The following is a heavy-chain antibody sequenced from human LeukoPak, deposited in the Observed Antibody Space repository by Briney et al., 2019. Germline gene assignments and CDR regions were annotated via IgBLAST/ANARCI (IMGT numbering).Heavy chain of an antibody. J-gene: IGHJ5*02. CDR2: IRYDGSNK. CDR3: AKGGSGYFWDWFDP. V-gene: IGHV3-30*02. CDR1: GFIFSSYG. D-gene: IGHD5-12*01. Sequence: GGSLRLSCAASGFIFSSYGMHWVRQAPGKGLEWVAFIRYDGSNKYYADSMKGRFTISRDNSKNTLYLQMNSLRAADTAVYYCAKGGSGYFWDWFDPWGQGTLVTVSS.